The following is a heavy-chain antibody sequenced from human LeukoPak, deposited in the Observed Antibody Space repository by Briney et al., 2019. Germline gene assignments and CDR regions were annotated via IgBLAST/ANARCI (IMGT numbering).Heavy chain of an antibody. D-gene: IGHD3-22*01. V-gene: IGHV1-18*01. Sequence: GASVKVSCKASGYTFTSYGISWVRQAPGRGLEWMGWISAFNGNTNYAQKLQGRVTMTTDTSTSTAYMELRSLRSDDTAVYYCARETYYYDSSGSFDYWGQGTLVTASS. J-gene: IGHJ4*02. CDR1: GYTFTSYG. CDR2: ISAFNGNT. CDR3: ARETYYYDSSGSFDY.